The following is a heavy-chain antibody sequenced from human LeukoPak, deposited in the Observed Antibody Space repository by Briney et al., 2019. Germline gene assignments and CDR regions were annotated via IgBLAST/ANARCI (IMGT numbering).Heavy chain of an antibody. CDR2: ISYDGSNK. D-gene: IGHD3-9*01. J-gene: IGHJ4*02. Sequence: GGSLRLAWAASGFTFSSYAMHWVRQAPGKGLEWVAVISYDGSNKYYADSVKGRFTISRDNSKNTLYLQMNSLRAEDTAVYYCARESAPGYDILTGRPTYWGQGTLVTVSS. CDR3: ARESAPGYDILTGRPTY. CDR1: GFTFSSYA. V-gene: IGHV3-30*04.